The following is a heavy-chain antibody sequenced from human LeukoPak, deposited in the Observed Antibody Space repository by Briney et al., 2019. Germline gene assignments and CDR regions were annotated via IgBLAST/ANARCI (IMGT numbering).Heavy chain of an antibody. CDR1: GGSVSSGSYY. D-gene: IGHD3-10*01. CDR3: ARAGTGVQGVITV. CDR2: IYYSGST. Sequence: SETLSLTCTVSGGSVSSGSYYWSWIRQPPGKGLEWIGYIYYSGSTNYNPSLKSRVTISVDTSKNQFSLKLSSVTAADTAVYYCARAGTGVQGVITVWSQGTLVTVSS. J-gene: IGHJ4*02. V-gene: IGHV4-61*01.